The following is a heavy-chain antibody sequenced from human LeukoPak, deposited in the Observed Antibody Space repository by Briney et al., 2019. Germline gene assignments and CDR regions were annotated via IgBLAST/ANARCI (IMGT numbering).Heavy chain of an antibody. D-gene: IGHD1-26*01. CDR1: GGSFSGYY. CDR3: ARLVGATNPGGY. Sequence: PSETLSLTCAVYGGSFSGYYWSWIRQPPGKGLEWIGEINHSGSTNYNPSLKSRVTISVDTSKNQFSLKLSSVTAADTAVCYCARLVGATNPGGYWGQGTLVTVSS. J-gene: IGHJ4*02. V-gene: IGHV4-34*01. CDR2: INHSGST.